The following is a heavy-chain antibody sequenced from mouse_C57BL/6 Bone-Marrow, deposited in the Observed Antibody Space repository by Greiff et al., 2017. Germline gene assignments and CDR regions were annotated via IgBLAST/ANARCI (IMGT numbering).Heavy chain of an antibody. CDR3: ARTLLFSWYFDV. D-gene: IGHD1-1*01. CDR1: GYTFTSYW. J-gene: IGHJ1*03. V-gene: IGHV1-53*01. Sequence: QVQLQQPGTELVKPGASVKLSCKASGYTFTSYWMHWVKQRPGQGLEWIGNINPSNGGTNYNEKFKSKATLTVDKSSSTAYMQLSCLTSEDSAVYYCARTLLFSWYFDVWGTGTTVTVSS. CDR2: INPSNGGT.